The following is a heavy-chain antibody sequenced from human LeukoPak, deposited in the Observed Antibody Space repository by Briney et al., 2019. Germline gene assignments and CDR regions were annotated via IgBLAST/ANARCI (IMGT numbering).Heavy chain of an antibody. CDR3: AKRGVVIRVILVGFHKQAYYFDS. CDR2: ISDSGGSA. CDR1: GITLSNYG. J-gene: IGHJ4*02. D-gene: IGHD3-10*01. Sequence: GGSLRLSCAVSGITLSNYGMSWVRQAPGKGLEWVAGISDSGGSANYADSVKGRFTISRDNAKNTLYLQMNSLRAEDTAVYFCAKRGVVIRVILVGFHKQAYYFDSWGQGALVTVSS. V-gene: IGHV3-23*01.